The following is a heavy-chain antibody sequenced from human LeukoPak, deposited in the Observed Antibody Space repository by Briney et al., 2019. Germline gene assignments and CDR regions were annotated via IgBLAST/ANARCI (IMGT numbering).Heavy chain of an antibody. J-gene: IGHJ4*02. V-gene: IGHV5-51*01. CDR2: IYPGDSDT. Sequence: GESLKISCKSSGYTFTNYWIGWVRQMPGKGLEWMGIIYPGDSDTRYSPSFQGQVTISADKSISTACLQWSSLKASDTAMYYCARRSGYSSSWYFDYWGQGTLVTVSS. CDR3: ARRSGYSSSWYFDY. D-gene: IGHD6-13*01. CDR1: GYTFTNYW.